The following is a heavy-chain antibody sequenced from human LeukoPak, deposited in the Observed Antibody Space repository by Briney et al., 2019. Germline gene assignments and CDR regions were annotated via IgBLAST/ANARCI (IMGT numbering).Heavy chain of an antibody. CDR2: MLSDESNK. Sequence: GGSLRLSCAASGFTFSTYNMHWVRQAPGKGLKGMALMLSDESNKYHADSVKGRFTMSRDNSKNALFLQMNSLRDEDTAVYYCAKDSGYSYGHGLDYWGQGTLVTVSS. D-gene: IGHD5-18*01. CDR3: AKDSGYSYGHGLDY. CDR1: GFTFSTYN. V-gene: IGHV3-30*02. J-gene: IGHJ4*02.